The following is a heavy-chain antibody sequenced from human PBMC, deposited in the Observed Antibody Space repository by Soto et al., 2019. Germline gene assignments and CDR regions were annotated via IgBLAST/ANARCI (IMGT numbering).Heavy chain of an antibody. V-gene: IGHV1-8*01. CDR1: GYTFTSYD. CDR3: ASVMLGDYDFWSGYYYGMDV. CDR2: MNPNSGNT. J-gene: IGHJ6*02. D-gene: IGHD3-3*01. Sequence: QVQLVQSGAEVKKPGASVKVSCKASGYTFTSYDINWVRQATGQGLEWMGWMNPNSGNTGYAQKFQGRVTMTRNTSIITAYMELSILRSEDTAVYYCASVMLGDYDFWSGYYYGMDVWGQGTTVTVSS.